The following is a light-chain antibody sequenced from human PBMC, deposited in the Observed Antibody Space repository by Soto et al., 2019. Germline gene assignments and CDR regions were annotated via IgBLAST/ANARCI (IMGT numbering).Light chain of an antibody. J-gene: IGLJ1*01. CDR1: SSNLGDNT. CDR2: DYD. Sequence: QSVLTQPPSASGTPGQRVTISCSTSSSNLGDNTVNWYQQVPGTAPKLLIYDYDQRPSGVPDRFSGPKSGTSASLAISGLQSEDEADYYCAAWDASLDGYVFGTGTKVTVL. CDR3: AAWDASLDGYV. V-gene: IGLV1-44*01.